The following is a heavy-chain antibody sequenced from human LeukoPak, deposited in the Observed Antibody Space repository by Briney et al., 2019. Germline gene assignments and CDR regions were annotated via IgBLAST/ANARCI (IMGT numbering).Heavy chain of an antibody. D-gene: IGHD6-13*01. J-gene: IGHJ4*02. CDR3: AKTPGGAAGNRVFDH. CDR1: GFTFSSRA. Sequence: GGSLRLSCAASGFTFSSRAMSWVRQAPGKGLEWVSAISASGDGIYYTDSVKGRFTMSRDNSKDTLYLQMNSLRADDTAVYYCAKTPGGAAGNRVFDHWGQGALVTVSS. CDR2: ISASGDGI. V-gene: IGHV3-23*01.